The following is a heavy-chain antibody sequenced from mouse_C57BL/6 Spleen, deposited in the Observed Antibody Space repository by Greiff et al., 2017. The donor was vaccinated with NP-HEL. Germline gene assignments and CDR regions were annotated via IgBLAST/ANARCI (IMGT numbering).Heavy chain of an antibody. V-gene: IGHV1-69*01. CDR3: ASGGSLFAY. Sequence: QVQLQQPGAELVMPGASVKLSCKASGYTFTSYWMHWVKQRPGQGLEWIGEIDPSDSYTNYNQKFKGKSTLTVDKSSSTAYMQLSSLTSEDSAVYYCASGGSLFAYWGQGTLVTVSA. CDR2: IDPSDSYT. J-gene: IGHJ3*01. CDR1: GYTFTSYW.